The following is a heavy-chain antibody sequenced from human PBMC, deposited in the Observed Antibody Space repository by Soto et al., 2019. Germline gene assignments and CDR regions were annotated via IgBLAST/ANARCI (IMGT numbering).Heavy chain of an antibody. CDR3: ARVYGLDLFDY. V-gene: IGHV4-59*01. J-gene: IGHJ4*02. D-gene: IGHD2-8*01. CDR1: GWSFSGYY. CDR2: IYYSGST. Sequence: PSETLSLTCAVYGWSFSGYYWSWIRQPPGKGLEWIGYIYYSGSTNYNPSLKSRVTISVDTSKNQFSLKLSSVTAADTAVYYCARVYGLDLFDYWGQGTLVTVSS.